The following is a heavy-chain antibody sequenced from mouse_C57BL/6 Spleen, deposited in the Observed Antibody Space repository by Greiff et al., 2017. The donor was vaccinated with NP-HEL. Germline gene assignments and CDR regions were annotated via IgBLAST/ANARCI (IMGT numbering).Heavy chain of an antibody. Sequence: EVMLVESEGGLVQPGSSMKLSCTASGFTFSDYYMAWVRQVPEKGLEWVANINYDGSSTYYLDSLKSRFIISRDNAKNILYLQMSSLKSEDTATYYCARVGLLDYDEGNAMDYWGQGTSVTVSS. V-gene: IGHV5-16*01. CDR3: ARVGLLDYDEGNAMDY. CDR2: INYDGSST. J-gene: IGHJ4*01. D-gene: IGHD2-4*01. CDR1: GFTFSDYY.